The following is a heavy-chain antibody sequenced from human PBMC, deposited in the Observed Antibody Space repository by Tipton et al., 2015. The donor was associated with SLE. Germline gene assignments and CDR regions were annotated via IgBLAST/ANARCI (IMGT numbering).Heavy chain of an antibody. V-gene: IGHV3-21*03. J-gene: IGHJ5*02. CDR3: ARGGGAVRLRHDA. Sequence: SLRLSCAASGFTFSSYSMHWVRQAPEKGLEWVSSINYSSDYIYYADSVKGRFTISRDNAKNSLILQMDSLGAEGTAVYFCARGGGAVRLRHDACGQGPLMAVSS. CDR1: GFTFSSYS. CDR2: INYSSDYI. D-gene: IGHD2-21*01.